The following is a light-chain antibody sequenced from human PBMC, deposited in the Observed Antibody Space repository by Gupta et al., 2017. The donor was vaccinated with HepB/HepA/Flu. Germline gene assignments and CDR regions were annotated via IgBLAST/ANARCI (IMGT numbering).Light chain of an antibody. Sequence: QSVLTQPPSASGTPGQRVSISCSGSTSNIGSNPVTRYQQLPGTAPKLLIYSNNQRPSGVPDPFSGSKSGTSASLTISGLQSEDEADYYCATWEDSLNGRIFGGGTKLTVL. CDR2: SNN. CDR1: TSNIGSNP. J-gene: IGLJ2*01. CDR3: ATWEDSLNGRI. V-gene: IGLV1-44*01.